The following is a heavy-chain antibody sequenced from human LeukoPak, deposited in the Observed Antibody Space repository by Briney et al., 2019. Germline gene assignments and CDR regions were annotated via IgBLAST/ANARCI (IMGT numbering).Heavy chain of an antibody. Sequence: PGGSLRLSCAASGFTVSSNYMSWVRQAPGKGLEWVSVIYSGGSTYYADSVKGRFTISRDNSKNTLYLQMNSLRAEDTAVYYCAGQYCSSTSCPNDAFDIWGQGTMVTVSS. CDR2: IYSGGST. J-gene: IGHJ3*02. V-gene: IGHV3-53*01. D-gene: IGHD2-2*01. CDR3: AGQYCSSTSCPNDAFDI. CDR1: GFTVSSNY.